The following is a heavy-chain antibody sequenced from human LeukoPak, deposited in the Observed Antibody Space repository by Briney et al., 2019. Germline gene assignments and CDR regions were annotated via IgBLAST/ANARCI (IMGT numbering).Heavy chain of an antibody. Sequence: PSETLSLTCTVSGYSISSGYYWGWIRQPPGKGLEWIGSIYHSGSTYYNPSLKSRVTISVDTSKNQFSLKLSSVTAADTAVYYCARATVTTTYYYYYYMDVWGKGTTVTVSS. V-gene: IGHV4-38-2*02. CDR3: ARATVTTTYYYYYYMDV. J-gene: IGHJ6*03. CDR2: IYHSGST. CDR1: GYSISSGYY. D-gene: IGHD4-11*01.